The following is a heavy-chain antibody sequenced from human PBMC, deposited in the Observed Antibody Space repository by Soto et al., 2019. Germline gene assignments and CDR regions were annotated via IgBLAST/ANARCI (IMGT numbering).Heavy chain of an antibody. Sequence: QVQLQESGPGLVKPSQTLSLTCTVSGGSISSGDYYWSWIRQPPGKGLEWIGYIYYSGSTYYTPSLKSRVTISVDTSKNQFSLKLSSVTAADTAVYYCARGVGCSSTSCYPAGYYGMDVWGQGTTVTVSS. D-gene: IGHD2-2*01. V-gene: IGHV4-30-4*01. CDR3: ARGVGCSSTSCYPAGYYGMDV. CDR2: IYYSGST. J-gene: IGHJ6*02. CDR1: GGSISSGDYY.